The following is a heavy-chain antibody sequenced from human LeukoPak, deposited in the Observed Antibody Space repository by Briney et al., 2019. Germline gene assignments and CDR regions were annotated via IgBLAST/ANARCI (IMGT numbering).Heavy chain of an antibody. Sequence: GGSLSLSCAASGFTFSSYGMHWVRQAPGKGLEWVAFIPNDGSNKYYADSVKGRFTIARYNSKNTLYLQMNSLRAEDTAVYYCRDPFDYWGQGTLVTVSS. V-gene: IGHV3-30*02. J-gene: IGHJ4*02. CDR1: GFTFSSYG. CDR3: RDPFDY. CDR2: IPNDGSNK.